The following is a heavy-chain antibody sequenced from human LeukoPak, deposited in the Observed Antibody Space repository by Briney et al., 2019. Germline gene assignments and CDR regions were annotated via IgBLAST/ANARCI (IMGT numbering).Heavy chain of an antibody. CDR1: GGRLSSYV. D-gene: IGHD2-8*01. CDR2: IIPVLGVS. Sequence: ASVTVSCLPSGGRLSSYVITWVRPAAGRGREWMGRIIPVLGVSNFAHNIEGRVTITADKSTNTAHMEPRRLESGGPAVYYRTREALYAPDPSSFDRVALDIWGEGTVVIVSS. J-gene: IGHJ3*02. CDR3: TREALYAPDPSSFDRVALDI. V-gene: IGHV1-69*04.